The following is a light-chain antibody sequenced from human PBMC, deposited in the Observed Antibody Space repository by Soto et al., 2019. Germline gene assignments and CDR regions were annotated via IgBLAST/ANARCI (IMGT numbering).Light chain of an antibody. Sequence: HLSLSQYFLSASVGGRVTITCRASQAISSHLSWYHQKPGKAPNLLIYGASTLQSGVPSRFSGSGSGTQFTLTISSLQPEDVVTYRSEQLNSYPLTFGAGTKV. CDR3: EQLNSYPLT. CDR2: GAS. J-gene: IGKJ4*01. V-gene: IGKV1-9*01. CDR1: QAISSH.